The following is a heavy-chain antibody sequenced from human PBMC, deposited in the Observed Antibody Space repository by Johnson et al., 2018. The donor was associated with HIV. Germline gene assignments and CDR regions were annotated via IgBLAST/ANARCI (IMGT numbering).Heavy chain of an antibody. V-gene: IGHV3-66*02. CDR1: GFTVTSDY. J-gene: IGHJ3*02. D-gene: IGHD1-26*01. Sequence: VKLVESGGGLVQPGGSLRLSCAASGFTVTSDYMSWVRQAPGKGLEWVSIIYSGGSTYYAYSVKGRFTISRDNSKNTLHLQMSSLRPEDTAVYYCARVRVGAFDIWGQGTMVTVSS. CDR2: IYSGGST. CDR3: ARVRVGAFDI.